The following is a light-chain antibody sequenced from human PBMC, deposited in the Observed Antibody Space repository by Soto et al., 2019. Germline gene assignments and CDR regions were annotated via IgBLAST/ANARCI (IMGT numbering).Light chain of an antibody. J-gene: IGLJ1*01. CDR3: SSYTSSSTYV. CDR2: DVS. V-gene: IGLV2-14*03. CDR1: NTDIGGYNY. Sequence: QSVLTQTDSVSGSPGESITISCTGTNTDIGGYNYVSWYQQHPGKAPKLVIYDVSSRPSGVSSRFSGSKPGYTASLTISGLQAEDDAHYYCSSYTSSSTYVFGTGTKVTVL.